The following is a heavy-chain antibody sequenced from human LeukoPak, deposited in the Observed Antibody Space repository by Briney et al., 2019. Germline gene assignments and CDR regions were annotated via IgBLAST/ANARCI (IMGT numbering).Heavy chain of an antibody. CDR3: ARAPGDYVWGSYRSHDAFDI. CDR2: IYYSGST. CDR1: GGSISSYY. J-gene: IGHJ3*02. V-gene: IGHV4-59*01. D-gene: IGHD3-16*02. Sequence: SEALSLTCTVSGGSISSYYWSWIRQPPGKGLEWIGYIYYSGSTNYNPSLKSRVTISVDTSKNQFSLKLSSVTAADTAVYYCARAPGDYVWGSYRSHDAFDIWGQGTMVTVSS.